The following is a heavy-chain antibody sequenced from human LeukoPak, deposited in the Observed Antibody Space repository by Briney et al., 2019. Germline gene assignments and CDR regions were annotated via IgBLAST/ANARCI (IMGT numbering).Heavy chain of an antibody. CDR3: ARGPNSNWSELDF. J-gene: IGHJ4*02. CDR2: ISPTGSTT. Sequence: GGSLRLFCIASGFSFSGHWMHWARQLPGKGLVWVSRISPTGSTTSYADSVKGRFTVSRDNAKNTLYLQVNNLRAEDTAVYYCARGPNSNWSELDFWGQGTLLTVSS. CDR1: GFSFSGHW. D-gene: IGHD6-6*01. V-gene: IGHV3-74*01.